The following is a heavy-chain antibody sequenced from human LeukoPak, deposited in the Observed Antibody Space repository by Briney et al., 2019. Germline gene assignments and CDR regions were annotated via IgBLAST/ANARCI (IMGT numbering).Heavy chain of an antibody. Sequence: PGGSLRLSCAASGFTFSSYAMSWVRQAPGKGLEWVSDISGSGGSTYYADSVKGRFTLSRDNSKNTLYLQMNSLRAEDTAVYYCAKSIVVVITTYYFDYWGQGTLVTVSS. CDR3: AKSIVVVITTYYFDY. CDR1: GFTFSSYA. D-gene: IGHD3-22*01. CDR2: ISGSGGST. V-gene: IGHV3-23*01. J-gene: IGHJ4*02.